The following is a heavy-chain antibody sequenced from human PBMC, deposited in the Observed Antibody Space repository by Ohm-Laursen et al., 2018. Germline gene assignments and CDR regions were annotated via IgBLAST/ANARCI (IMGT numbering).Heavy chain of an antibody. J-gene: IGHJ4*02. CDR1: GDSISSYY. CDR2: IYYSGST. Sequence: GTLSLTCTVSGDSISSYYWSWIRQPPGKGLEWIGYIYYSGSTNYNPSLKSRVTISVDTSKNQFSLKLNSVTAADSAVYFCARGLTGWRGYYFDNWGQGTLVTVSS. V-gene: IGHV4-59*12. CDR3: ARGLTGWRGYYFDN. D-gene: IGHD3-9*01.